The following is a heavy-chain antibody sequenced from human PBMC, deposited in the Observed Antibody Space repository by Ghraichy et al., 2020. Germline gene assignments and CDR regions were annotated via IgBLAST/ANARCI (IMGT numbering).Heavy chain of an antibody. D-gene: IGHD3-3*01. CDR3: ARHGDYDLWSGYYGGDFDY. V-gene: IGHV4-39*01. Sequence: SETLSLTCNVSGVSITRRIYYWGWIRQSPGKGLEWIGTVSNIGNTYYTPSLKNRVAISIDASKDQFSLRLSSVTAADTAVYYCARHGDYDLWSGYYGGDFDYWGQGTLVTVSS. CDR1: GVSITRRIYY. J-gene: IGHJ4*02. CDR2: VSNIGNT.